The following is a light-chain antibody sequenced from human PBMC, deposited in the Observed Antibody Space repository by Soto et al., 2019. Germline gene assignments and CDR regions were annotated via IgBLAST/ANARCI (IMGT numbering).Light chain of an antibody. CDR1: HSVGSN. CDR3: QQYKQWPVA. J-gene: IGKJ4*01. V-gene: IGKV3-15*01. CDR2: GAS. Sequence: VMTRSPTTLSVSPGERATLSCRASHSVGSNLAWYQQNLGQAPRLLIYGASTRATGVPARFSGSGSATQFTLTISTLQSEDFGFYYCQQYKQWPVAFGGGTKVEIK.